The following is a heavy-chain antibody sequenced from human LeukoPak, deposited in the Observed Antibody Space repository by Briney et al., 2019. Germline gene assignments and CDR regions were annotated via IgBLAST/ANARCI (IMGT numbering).Heavy chain of an antibody. D-gene: IGHD3-9*01. CDR1: GGSFSRYY. Sequence: SETLSLTCTVSGGSFSRYYWSWIRQPPGKGLEWIGYVYSSGNTNYNPSLNSRVTISVDTSNQFSLKVISVTAADTAVYYCARLAPGAYYDVLTGYPSGTFDIWAKGQWSPSLQ. CDR3: ARLAPGAYYDVLTGYPSGTFDI. CDR2: VYSSGNT. J-gene: IGHJ3*02. V-gene: IGHV4-59*01.